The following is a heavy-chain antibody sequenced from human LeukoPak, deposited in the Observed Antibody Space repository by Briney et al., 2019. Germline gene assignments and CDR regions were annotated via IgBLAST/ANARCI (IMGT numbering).Heavy chain of an antibody. Sequence: SETLSLTCTVSGGSISSYYWSWIRQPPGKGLEWIGYIYYSGSTNYNPSLKSRVTISVDTSKNQFSLKLSSVTAADTAVYYCARVYSSSSEAVYFDYWGQGTLVTVSS. CDR3: ARVYSSSSEAVYFDY. CDR2: IYYSGST. V-gene: IGHV4-59*12. D-gene: IGHD6-6*01. J-gene: IGHJ4*02. CDR1: GGSISSYY.